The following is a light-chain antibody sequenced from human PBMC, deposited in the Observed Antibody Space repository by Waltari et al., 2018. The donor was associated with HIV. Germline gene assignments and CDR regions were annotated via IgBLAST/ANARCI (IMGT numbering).Light chain of an antibody. Sequence: SSLLTQIPSVSVAPGQTARITCGGNNIERKSVHWYQQKPGQAPLLVIYYDSDRPSGIPERFSGSNSGNTATLTISRVGDGDEADYYCQVWDSSSDHVLFGGGTRLTGL. CDR3: QVWDSSSDHVL. CDR1: NIERKS. V-gene: IGLV3-21*04. J-gene: IGLJ2*01. CDR2: YDS.